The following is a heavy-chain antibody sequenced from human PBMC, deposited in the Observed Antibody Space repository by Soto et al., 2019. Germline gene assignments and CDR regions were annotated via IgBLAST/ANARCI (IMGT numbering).Heavy chain of an antibody. CDR2: INHSGST. V-gene: IGHV4-34*01. CDR3: ARVQNYYDSSGYAY. J-gene: IGHJ4*02. CDR1: CGSFSGYY. Sequence: ASETLSLTCAFYCGSFSGYYWSWIRQPPGKGLEWIGEINHSGSTNCNPSLKSRVTISVDTSKNQFSLKLSSVTAADTAVYYCARVQNYYDSSGYAYWGQGTLVTVS. D-gene: IGHD3-22*01.